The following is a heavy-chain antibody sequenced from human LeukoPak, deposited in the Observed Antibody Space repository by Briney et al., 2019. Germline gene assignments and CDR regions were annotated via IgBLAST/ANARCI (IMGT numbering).Heavy chain of an antibody. J-gene: IGHJ4*02. Sequence: SETLSLTCTVSGGSISSYYWSWIRQPPGKGLEWIGYIYYSGNTNYNPSLKSRVTISVDTSKNQFSLRLSSVTAADTAVYYCAGGYRSSWCYFDYWGQGTLVTVS. CDR3: AGGYRSSWCYFDY. D-gene: IGHD6-13*01. CDR2: IYYSGNT. V-gene: IGHV4-59*01. CDR1: GGSISSYY.